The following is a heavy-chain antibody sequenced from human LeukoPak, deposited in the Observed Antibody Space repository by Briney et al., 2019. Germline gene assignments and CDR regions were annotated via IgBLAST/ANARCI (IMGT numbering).Heavy chain of an antibody. CDR2: ISSSSSYI. V-gene: IGHV3-21*01. CDR1: GFTFSSYS. J-gene: IGHJ4*02. Sequence: GGSLRLSCAASGFTFSSYSMNWVRQAPGKGLEWVSSISSSSSYIYYADSVKGRFTISRDNAKNSLYLQMNSLRAEDTAVYYCARGINLIRGVTDYWGQGTLVTVSS. D-gene: IGHD3-10*01. CDR3: ARGINLIRGVTDY.